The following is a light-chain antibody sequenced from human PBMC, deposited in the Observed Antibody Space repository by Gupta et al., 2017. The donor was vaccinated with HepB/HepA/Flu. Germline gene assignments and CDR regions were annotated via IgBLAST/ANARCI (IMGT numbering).Light chain of an antibody. CDR3: GTWDSSQSGV. CDR2: DNN. V-gene: IGLV1-51*01. Sequence: QSVLTQPPSVSTATGQKVTISCSGSSSNIVNNYVSWYQQLPATAPNLLIYDNNKRSSGIPDRFSGSKSGTSATLGITGLQTGDEADYYCGTWDSSQSGVFGGGTKLTVL. J-gene: IGLJ3*02. CDR1: SSNIVNNY.